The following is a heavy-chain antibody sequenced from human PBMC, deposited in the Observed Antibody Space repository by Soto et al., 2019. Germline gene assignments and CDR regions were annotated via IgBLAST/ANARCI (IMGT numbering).Heavy chain of an antibody. J-gene: IGHJ4*02. CDR3: VRMRGSEISHLES. V-gene: IGHV2-70*01. CDR2: IDWGGDK. CDR1: GYSLNASGMG. Sequence: SGPTLVNPTQTLTMTCTFSGYSLNASGMGLTWIRQPPGRALEWLATIDWGGDKYYTPCLRTRLTISKATSKNQVALTMTNMQPMDTGSYVGVRMRGSEISHLESWGQGALVTVSS. D-gene: IGHD6-25*01.